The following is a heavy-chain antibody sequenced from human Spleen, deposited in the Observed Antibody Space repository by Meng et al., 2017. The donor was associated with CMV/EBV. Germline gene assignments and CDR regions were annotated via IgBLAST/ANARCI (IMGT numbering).Heavy chain of an antibody. Sequence: ASVKVSCKASGYTFTSYYFHWVRQAPGQGLQWMGIINPSGGSTSYAQKFQGRVTMTRDTSTSTVYMELSSLRSEDTAVYYCARSPGPGHYGMDVWGQGTTVTVSS. CDR1: GYTFTSYY. CDR3: ARSPGPGHYGMDV. V-gene: IGHV1-46*01. J-gene: IGHJ6*02. CDR2: INPSGGST.